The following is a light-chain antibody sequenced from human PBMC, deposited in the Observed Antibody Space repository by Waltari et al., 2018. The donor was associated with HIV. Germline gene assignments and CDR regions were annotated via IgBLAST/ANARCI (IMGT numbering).Light chain of an antibody. J-gene: IGKJ1*01. CDR3: QQYGSSPPT. CDR2: GAS. V-gene: IGKV3-20*01. CDR1: LSVSSSY. Sequence: EIVLTQSPGTLSLSPGERATPSCRASLSVSSSYLAWYQQKPGQSPRLLIYGASSRATGIPDRFSGSGSGTDFTLTISRLEPEDFAVYYCQQYGSSPPTFGQGTKVEIK.